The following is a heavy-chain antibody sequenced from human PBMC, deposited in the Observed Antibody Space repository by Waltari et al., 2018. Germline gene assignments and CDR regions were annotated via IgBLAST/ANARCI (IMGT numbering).Heavy chain of an antibody. Sequence: EVQLVESGGGLVQPGRSLRLSCAASGFTFDDYAMHWVRQAPGKGLEWVSGISWNSGSIGYADPVKGRFTISRDNAKNSLYLQMNSLRAEDTALYYCTKEAAAGTNSIDYWGQGTLVTVSS. CDR1: GFTFDDYA. D-gene: IGHD6-13*01. V-gene: IGHV3-9*01. CDR2: ISWNSGSI. J-gene: IGHJ4*02. CDR3: TKEAAAGTNSIDY.